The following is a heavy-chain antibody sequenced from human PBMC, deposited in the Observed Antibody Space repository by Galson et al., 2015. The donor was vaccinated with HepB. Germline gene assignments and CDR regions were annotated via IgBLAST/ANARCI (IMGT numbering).Heavy chain of an antibody. J-gene: IGHJ5*02. V-gene: IGHV2-5*02. CDR2: IYWDDDK. CDR1: GFSLSTSGVG. Sequence: PALVKPTQTLTLTCTFSGFSLSTSGVGVGWIRQPPGKALEWLALIYWDDDKRYSPSLKSRLTITKDTSKNQVVLTMTNMDPVDTATYYCAHVGEEPAAIPPSWFDPWGQGTLVTVSS. CDR3: AHVGEEPAAIPPSWFDP. D-gene: IGHD2-2*01.